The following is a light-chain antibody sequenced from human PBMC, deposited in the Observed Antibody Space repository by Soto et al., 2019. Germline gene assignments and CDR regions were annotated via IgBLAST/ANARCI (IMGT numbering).Light chain of an antibody. V-gene: IGKV1-17*01. J-gene: IGKJ1*01. CDR2: AAS. CDR1: QDIRND. Sequence: DIQMTQSPSSLSASVGDGVTVTCRASQDIRNDLGWYQQKPGKAPKRLIYAASSLQSGVPSRFSGSGSETEFTLTISSLQPEDSATYYCLQNHRLPPTFGQGTKVEIK. CDR3: LQNHRLPPT.